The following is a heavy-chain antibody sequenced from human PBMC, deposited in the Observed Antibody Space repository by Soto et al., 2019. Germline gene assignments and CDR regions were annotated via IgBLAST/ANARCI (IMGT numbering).Heavy chain of an antibody. Sequence: EVQLLESGGGLVQPGGSLRLSCAASGFTFSSYAMSWVRQAPGKGLEWVSAISGSGGSTYYADSVKGRFTISRDNSKNTLYLQMNSLRAEDTAVYYCAKFEYGDPDYYYYGMDVWGQGTTVTVSS. CDR3: AKFEYGDPDYYYYGMDV. CDR1: GFTFSSYA. J-gene: IGHJ6*02. V-gene: IGHV3-23*01. D-gene: IGHD4-17*01. CDR2: ISGSGGST.